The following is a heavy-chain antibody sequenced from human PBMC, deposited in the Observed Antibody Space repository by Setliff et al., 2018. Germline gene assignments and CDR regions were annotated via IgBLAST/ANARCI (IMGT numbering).Heavy chain of an antibody. CDR3: ARSFSRREKFLLDY. J-gene: IGHJ4*02. CDR2: IYHSGST. CDR1: GGSISSYY. Sequence: SETLSLTCTVSGGSISSYYWSWIRQPAGKGLEWIGHIYHSGSTHYNPSLKSRVTMSMDTSKNQFSLKVSSVTAADTAVYYCARSFSRREKFLLDYWGQGALVTVSS. V-gene: IGHV4-4*07.